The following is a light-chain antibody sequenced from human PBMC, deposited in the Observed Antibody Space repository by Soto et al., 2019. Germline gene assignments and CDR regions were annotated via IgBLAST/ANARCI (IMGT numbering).Light chain of an antibody. CDR1: QDINRY. V-gene: IGKV1-33*01. Sequence: DIQLTQSPSSLSASVGDRVTITCQASQDINRYVNWYQQQLGKAPKLLMFDAATLESGVPSRFSGSGSGTEYTLSISSLQPEDFATYFCQQYDSLPPTFGEGTKVDIQ. CDR3: QQYDSLPPT. CDR2: DAA. J-gene: IGKJ4*01.